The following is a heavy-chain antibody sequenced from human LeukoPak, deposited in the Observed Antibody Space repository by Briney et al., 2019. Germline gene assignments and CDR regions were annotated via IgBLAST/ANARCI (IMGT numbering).Heavy chain of an antibody. D-gene: IGHD6-19*01. CDR2: IYSGGDT. CDR1: GFTATNNY. Sequence: QPGGSLRLSCTASGFTATNNYMNWVRQAPGKGLEWVSLIYSGGDTYYADSVKGRFTISRDSSKNTMYLQMNSLRAEDTAMYYCTRDPPAVTTNTYGWGQGTLVTVSS. CDR3: TRDPPAVTTNTYG. V-gene: IGHV3-66*01. J-gene: IGHJ4*02.